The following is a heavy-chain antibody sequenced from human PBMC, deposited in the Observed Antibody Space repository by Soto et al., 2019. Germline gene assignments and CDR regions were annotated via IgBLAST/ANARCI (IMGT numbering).Heavy chain of an antibody. CDR3: ARDKITGLFDY. J-gene: IGHJ4*02. CDR1: GGSIISYY. D-gene: IGHD2-8*02. V-gene: IGHV4-59*01. CDR2: IYDSGST. Sequence: PSETLSLTCTVSGGSIISYYWSWIRQPPGKGLEWIGYIYDSGSTSYNPSLKSRVTISVDTSKNQFSLKLSSVTAADTAVYYCARDKITGLFDYWGQGTLVTVSS.